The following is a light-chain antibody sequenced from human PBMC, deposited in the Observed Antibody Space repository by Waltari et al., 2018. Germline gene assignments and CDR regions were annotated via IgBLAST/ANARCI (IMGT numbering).Light chain of an antibody. CDR3: SSYTSSSTLYV. V-gene: IGLV2-14*01. J-gene: IGLJ1*01. CDR2: DVS. Sequence: QSALTQPASVSGSPGQSIPISCTGTSSDVGGYNYVSWYQQHPGKPPKLMIYDVSNRPSGVSNRFSGSKSGNTASLTISGLQAEDEADYYCSSYTSSSTLYVFGTGTKVTVL. CDR1: SSDVGGYNY.